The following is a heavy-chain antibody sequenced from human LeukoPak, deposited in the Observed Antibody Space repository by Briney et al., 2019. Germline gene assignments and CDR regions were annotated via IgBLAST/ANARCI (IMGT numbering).Heavy chain of an antibody. D-gene: IGHD3-22*01. Sequence: GVLRLSCAASGFTFSSYGMHWVRQAPGKGLEGVAVIWYDGSNKYYADSVKGRFTISRDNSKNTLYLQMNSLRAEDTAVYYCARDGVLSYYYDSSGYSDYWGQGTLVTVSS. V-gene: IGHV3-33*01. J-gene: IGHJ4*02. CDR2: IWYDGSNK. CDR3: ARDGVLSYYYDSSGYSDY. CDR1: GFTFSSYG.